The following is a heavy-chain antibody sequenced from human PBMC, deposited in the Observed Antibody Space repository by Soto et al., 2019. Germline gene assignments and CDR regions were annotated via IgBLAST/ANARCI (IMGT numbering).Heavy chain of an antibody. V-gene: IGHV4-59*11. CDR1: GVSTSNHY. CDR2: IYYRGTT. J-gene: IGHJ5*02. D-gene: IGHD4-17*01. CDR3: ARETYGDYVGYFDP. Sequence: SETLSLTCSVSGVSTSNHYWTWIRKPPGQGPEWIGCIYYRGTTNYNASFNSRVTISVDTSKNQFSLKLTSVTTADTAVYYCARETYGDYVGYFDPWGQGIQVTVSS.